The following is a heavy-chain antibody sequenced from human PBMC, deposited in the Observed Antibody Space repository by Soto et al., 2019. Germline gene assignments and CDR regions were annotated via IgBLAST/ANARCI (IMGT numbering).Heavy chain of an antibody. V-gene: IGHV3-30*03. CDR3: ARKHCSSTTCYPTYYYYYGMDV. J-gene: IGHJ6*02. D-gene: IGHD2-2*01. CDR2: ISYDGSNR. CDR1: GFTFSSYG. Sequence: PGGSLRLSCAASGFTFSSYGLHWVRQAPGKGLEWVAVISYDGSNRYYADSVKGRFTISRDNSKNTLYLQMSSLRAEDTAVYYCARKHCSSTTCYPTYYYYYGMDVGGQGTAVTVSS.